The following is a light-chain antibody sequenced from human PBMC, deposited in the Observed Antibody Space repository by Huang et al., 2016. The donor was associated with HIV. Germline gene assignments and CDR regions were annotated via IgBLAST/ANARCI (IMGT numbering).Light chain of an antibody. CDR2: KAS. J-gene: IGKJ1*01. CDR3: QHQWT. CDR1: QRISTW. Sequence: DIQVTQSPSTLSAFVGDRVNITCRTSQRISTWLAWYQQRPGKAPNLLISKASNLETWVPSRFSGKGSGTEFTLTINGLQPDDLATYYCQHQWTFGQGTKVEIK. V-gene: IGKV1-5*03.